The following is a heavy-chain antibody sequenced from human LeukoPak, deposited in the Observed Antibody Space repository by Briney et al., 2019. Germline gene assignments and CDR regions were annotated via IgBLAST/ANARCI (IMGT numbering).Heavy chain of an antibody. J-gene: IGHJ4*02. V-gene: IGHV4-39*01. CDR1: GGSIRCSSYY. D-gene: IGHD3-22*01. Sequence: PSETLSLTCTVSGGSIRCSSYYWGWIRQPPGKGLEWIGSIYYSGSTNYKPSLRSRVTISVDTSKNQFSLKLSSVTAADTAVYYCARHAGSYYTYNFDYWGQGTLVTVSS. CDR2: IYYSGST. CDR3: ARHAGSYYTYNFDY.